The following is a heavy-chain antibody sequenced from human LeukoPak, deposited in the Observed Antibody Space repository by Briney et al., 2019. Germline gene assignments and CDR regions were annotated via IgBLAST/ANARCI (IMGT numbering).Heavy chain of an antibody. CDR2: IRSTTSRGTT. V-gene: IGHV3-49*03. CDR1: GFTFGNYA. CDR3: ARANSFDSSSYYFDY. J-gene: IGHJ4*02. Sequence: GGSLRLSCTASGFTFGNYALSWFRQAPGKGLEWVAFIRSTTSRGTTEYAASVKGRFAISRDDSKSIAYLQMSSLKTEDTAVYYCARANSFDSSSYYFDYWGQGTLVTVSS. D-gene: IGHD3-22*01.